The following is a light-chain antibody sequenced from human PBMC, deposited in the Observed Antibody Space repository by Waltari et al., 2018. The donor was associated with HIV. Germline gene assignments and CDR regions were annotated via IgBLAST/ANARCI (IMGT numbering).Light chain of an antibody. CDR1: QSVSSY. CDR2: DAS. Sequence: EIVLTQSPATLSLSPGERATLSCRASQSVSSYLAWYQQKPGQAPRLLIYDASNRATGIPARFSGSGSGTDFTLTISSLEPEDFAVYYCQQRSNWRAVTFGPGTKVDIK. CDR3: QQRSNWRAVT. V-gene: IGKV3-11*01. J-gene: IGKJ3*01.